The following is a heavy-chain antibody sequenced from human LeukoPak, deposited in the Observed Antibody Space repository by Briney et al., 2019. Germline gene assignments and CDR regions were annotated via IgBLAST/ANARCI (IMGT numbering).Heavy chain of an antibody. D-gene: IGHD6-13*01. V-gene: IGHV3-33*01. J-gene: IGHJ4*02. Sequence: PGGSLRLSCVASGFTFSDYGMHWVRQARGKGLEGVAVIWYDGTNKHYSDSVKGRFTIYRYTCKNTVYLQMNSLRDEDTAVYYCARDRAAAAGTPYFDYWGQGPLVTVSS. CDR2: IWYDGTNK. CDR3: ARDRAAAAGTPYFDY. CDR1: GFTFSDYG.